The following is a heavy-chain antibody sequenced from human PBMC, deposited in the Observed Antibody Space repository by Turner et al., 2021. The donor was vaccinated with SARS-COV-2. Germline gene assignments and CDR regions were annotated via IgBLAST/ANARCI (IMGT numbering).Heavy chain of an antibody. V-gene: IGHV4-59*02. J-gene: IGHJ2*01. CDR2: IYYSGST. CDR1: GGSVSSYY. Sequence: QVQLQESGPGLVKPSETLSLTCTVSGGSVSSYYWSWIRQPPGKGLEWIGYIYYSGSTNYNPSLKSRVTISVDKSKNQFSLKLSSVTAADTAVYYCARVPTYYYDTSGYWYFDLWGRGTLVTVSS. CDR3: ARVPTYYYDTSGYWYFDL. D-gene: IGHD3-22*01.